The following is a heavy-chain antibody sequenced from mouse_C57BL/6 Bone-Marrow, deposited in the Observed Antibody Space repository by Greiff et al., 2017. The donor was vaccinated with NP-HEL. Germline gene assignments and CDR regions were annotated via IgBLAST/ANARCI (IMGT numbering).Heavy chain of an antibody. J-gene: IGHJ2*01. CDR3: ERKMRNWELDYCVDY. V-gene: IGHV1-26*01. D-gene: IGHD4-1*01. CDR1: GYTFTDYY. Sequence: EVQLHQSGPELVKPGASVKISCKASGYTFTDYYMNWVKQSHGKRLEWIGDINPNNGGIRYNQKFKGKATFTVDKSSSTAYLALRSLTSEDSAVYYGERKMRNWELDYCVDYWGQGTTLTVSA. CDR2: INPNNGGI.